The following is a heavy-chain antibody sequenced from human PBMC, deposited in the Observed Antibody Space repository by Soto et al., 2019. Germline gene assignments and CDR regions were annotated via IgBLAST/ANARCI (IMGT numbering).Heavy chain of an antibody. Sequence: EVQLLESGGGLVQPGGSLRLFCAASGFTFSSYAMSWVRQAPGKGLEWVSAISGSGGSTYYADSVKGRFTISRDNSKNTLYLQMNSLRAEDTAVYYCTKDLFRIVVVIALGDAFDIWGQGTMVTVSS. CDR3: TKDLFRIVVVIALGDAFDI. J-gene: IGHJ3*02. CDR1: GFTFSSYA. V-gene: IGHV3-23*01. D-gene: IGHD2-21*01. CDR2: ISGSGGST.